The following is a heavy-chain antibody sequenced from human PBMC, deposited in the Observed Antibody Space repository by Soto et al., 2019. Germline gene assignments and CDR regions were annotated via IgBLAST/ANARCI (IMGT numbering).Heavy chain of an antibody. V-gene: IGHV3-23*01. Sequence: PGGSLRLSCAASGFTFNTYAMSWVRQAPGKGLEWVSGITDNSDTTYYADFAKGRFTISRDNSKNTLYLQMNSLRAGDTALYYCAKDARGYTFGTLDPWGQGTMVTVYS. CDR1: GFTFNTYA. J-gene: IGHJ5*02. D-gene: IGHD5-18*01. CDR2: ITDNSDTT. CDR3: AKDARGYTFGTLDP.